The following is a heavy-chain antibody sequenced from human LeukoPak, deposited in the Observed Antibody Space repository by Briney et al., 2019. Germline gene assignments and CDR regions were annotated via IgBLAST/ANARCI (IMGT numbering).Heavy chain of an antibody. CDR3: ARGPQRNVLRFLEWLFGGAFDI. CDR2: INPNSGGT. J-gene: IGHJ3*02. V-gene: IGHV1-2*04. Sequence: ASVKVSCKASGYTFTSYGISWVRQAPGQGLEWMGWINPNSGGTNYAQKFQGWVTMTRDTSISTAYMELSRLRSDDTAVYYCARGPQRNVLRFLEWLFGGAFDIWGQGTMVTVSS. D-gene: IGHD3-3*01. CDR1: GYTFTSYG.